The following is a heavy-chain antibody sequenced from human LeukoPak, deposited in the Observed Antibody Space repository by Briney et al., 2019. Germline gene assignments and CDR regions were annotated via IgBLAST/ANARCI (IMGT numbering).Heavy chain of an antibody. D-gene: IGHD3-22*01. CDR2: IYYSGST. CDR1: GGSISSGGYY. J-gene: IGHJ4*02. V-gene: IGHV4-31*03. Sequence: SETLSLTCTVSGGSISSGGYYWSWIRQHPGKGLEWIGYIYYSGSTYYNPSLKSRVTMSVDTSKNQFSLKLSSVTAADTAVYYCARSGNSSGYYRRDFDYWGQGTLVTVSS. CDR3: ARSGNSSGYYRRDFDY.